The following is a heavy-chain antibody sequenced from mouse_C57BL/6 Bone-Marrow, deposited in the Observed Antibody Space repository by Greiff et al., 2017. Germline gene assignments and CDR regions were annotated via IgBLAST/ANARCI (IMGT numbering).Heavy chain of an antibody. J-gene: IGHJ4*01. Sequence: EVQLQQSGPELVKPGASVKISCKASGYSFTDYNMNWVKQSHGKSLEWIGVINPNYGTTSYNQKFKGKATLTVDQSSSTAYMQLNSLTSEDSAVYYCARREVTTRYYAMDYWGQGTSVTVSS. V-gene: IGHV1-39*01. CDR3: ARREVTTRYYAMDY. CDR2: INPNYGTT. D-gene: IGHD2-1*01. CDR1: GYSFTDYN.